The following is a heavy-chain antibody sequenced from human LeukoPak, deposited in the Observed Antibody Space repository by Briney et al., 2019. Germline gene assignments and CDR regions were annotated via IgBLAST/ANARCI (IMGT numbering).Heavy chain of an antibody. Sequence: GGSLRLSCAASEFTFSTFWMSWVRQAPGKGLEWVAVIWYDGSNKYYADSVKGRFTISRDNSKNTLYLQMNSLRAEDTAVYYCARDNAEYQLLGFDYWGQGTLVTVSS. CDR2: IWYDGSNK. CDR1: EFTFSTFW. CDR3: ARDNAEYQLLGFDY. V-gene: IGHV3-33*07. D-gene: IGHD2-2*01. J-gene: IGHJ4*02.